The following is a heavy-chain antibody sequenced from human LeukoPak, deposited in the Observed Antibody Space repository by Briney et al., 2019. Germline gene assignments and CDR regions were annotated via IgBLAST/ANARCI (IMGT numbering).Heavy chain of an antibody. J-gene: IGHJ4*02. CDR3: AREDYDSSGYYRPY. Sequence: SEPLSLTCGVSGYSISSGYYWGWIRQPPGKGLEWIGSVYHSGSTYYNPSLKSRVTISVDTSKNQFSLKLNSVTASDTAVYYRAREDYDSSGYYRPYWGQGTLVTVAS. CDR2: VYHSGST. D-gene: IGHD3-22*01. CDR1: GYSISSGYY. V-gene: IGHV4-38-2*02.